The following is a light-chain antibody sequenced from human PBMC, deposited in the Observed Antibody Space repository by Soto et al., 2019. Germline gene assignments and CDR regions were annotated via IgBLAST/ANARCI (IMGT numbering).Light chain of an antibody. V-gene: IGKV1-39*01. CDR1: QTIKSY. Sequence: DIQVTQSPSSLSASVGERVTITCRASQTIKSYLNWYQLTPGKAPKLLIFAASSLKSGVPSRFSGNGSATDFTLTINDLQPVDFATYYCQQSFTSARTFGPGTRLEIK. CDR2: AAS. J-gene: IGKJ2*01. CDR3: QQSFTSART.